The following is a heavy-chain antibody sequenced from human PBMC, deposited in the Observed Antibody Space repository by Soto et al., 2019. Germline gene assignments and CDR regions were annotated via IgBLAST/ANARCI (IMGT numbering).Heavy chain of an antibody. V-gene: IGHV4-39*01. CDR2: IYYSGST. J-gene: IGHJ4*02. D-gene: IGHD5-18*01. CDR3: ARQRGRIQHYFDY. Sequence: PSETLSLTCTVSGGSVSSGSYYWSWIRQPPGKGLEWIGSIYYSGSTYSNPSLKSRVTISVDTSKNQFSLKLSSVTDADTAAYYCARQRGRIQHYFDYWGQGTLVTVSS. CDR1: GGSVSSGSYY.